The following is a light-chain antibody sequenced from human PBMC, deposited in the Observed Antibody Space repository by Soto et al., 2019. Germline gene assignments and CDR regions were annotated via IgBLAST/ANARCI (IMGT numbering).Light chain of an antibody. CDR2: AAS. CDR3: QKYNSAVT. J-gene: IGKJ4*01. Sequence: DIQMTQSPSSLSASVGDRVTITCRASQGISTYLAWYQQKPGKVPKLLIYAASTLQSGVPSRFSGSGSGTDFTLTISSLQPEDVATYYCQKYNSAVTFGGGTKVEIK. CDR1: QGISTY. V-gene: IGKV1-27*01.